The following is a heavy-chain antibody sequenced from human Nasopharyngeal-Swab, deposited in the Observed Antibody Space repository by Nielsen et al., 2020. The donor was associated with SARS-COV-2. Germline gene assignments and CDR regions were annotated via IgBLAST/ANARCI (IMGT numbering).Heavy chain of an antibody. Sequence: GESLKISCAASGFTFSSYAMHWVRQAPGKGLEWVAVISYDGSNKYYADSVKGRFTISRDNSKNTLYLQMNSLRAEDTAVYYCARPYSGGYYGAFDIWGQGTMVTVSS. V-gene: IGHV3-30*04. CDR1: GFTFSSYA. CDR2: ISYDGSNK. J-gene: IGHJ3*02. D-gene: IGHD1-26*01. CDR3: ARPYSGGYYGAFDI.